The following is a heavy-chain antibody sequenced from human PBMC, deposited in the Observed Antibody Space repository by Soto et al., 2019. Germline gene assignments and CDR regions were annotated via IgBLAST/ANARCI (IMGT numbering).Heavy chain of an antibody. CDR1: CGSISSGGYY. J-gene: IGHJ4*02. V-gene: IGHV4-61*08. CDR3: VRGWYNEVWGYYFDY. Sequence: SQTLSLTCTVSCGSISSGGYYCSWIRQHPGKGLEWIGYIYYSGSTNYNPSLKSRVTISVDTSKNQFSLKLSSVTAADTAVYYCVRGWYNEVWGYYFDYWGQGTLVTVSS. CDR2: IYYSGST. D-gene: IGHD1-20*01.